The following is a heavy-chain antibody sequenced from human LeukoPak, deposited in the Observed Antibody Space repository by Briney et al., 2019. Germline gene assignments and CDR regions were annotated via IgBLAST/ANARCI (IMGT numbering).Heavy chain of an antibody. D-gene: IGHD6-13*01. V-gene: IGHV3-30*03. CDR2: ISYDGSNK. CDR3: ARDLEPTSSWYTIFDN. Sequence: PGGSLRLSCAASGFTFSNYGMHWVRQAPGKGLEWVAVISYDGSNKYDADSVKGRFTISRDNSNNTLFLQMNSLRPEDTAVYYCARDLEPTSSWYTIFDNWGQGTLVTVSS. CDR1: GFTFSNYG. J-gene: IGHJ4*02.